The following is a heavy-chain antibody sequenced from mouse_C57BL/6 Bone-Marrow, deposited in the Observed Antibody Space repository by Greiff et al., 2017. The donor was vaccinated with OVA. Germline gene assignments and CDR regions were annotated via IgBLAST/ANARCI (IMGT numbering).Heavy chain of an antibody. Sequence: QVQLQQPGAELVKPGASVKLSCKASGYTCTSYWMHWVKQRPGQGLEWIGMIHPNSGSTNYNEKFKSKATLTVDKSSSTAYMQLSSLTSEDSAVYYCARWGFHYYAMDYWGQGTSVTVSS. CDR3: ARWGFHYYAMDY. CDR2: IHPNSGST. J-gene: IGHJ4*01. V-gene: IGHV1-64*01. CDR1: GYTCTSYW.